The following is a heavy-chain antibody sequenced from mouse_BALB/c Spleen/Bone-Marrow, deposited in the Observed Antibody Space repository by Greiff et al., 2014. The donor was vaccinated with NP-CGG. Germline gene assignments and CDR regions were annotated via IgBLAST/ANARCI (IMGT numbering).Heavy chain of an antibody. CDR1: GFNIKDTY. CDR2: IDPANGNT. D-gene: IGHD1-1*01. Sequence: VQLQQPGADLVKPGASVKLSCTASGFNIKDTYMHWVKQRPEQGLEWIGRIDPANGNTKYDPKFQGKATITADTSSNTAYLQLSSLTSEDTAVYYYARGDYYGGSFFAYWGQGTLVTVSA. J-gene: IGHJ3*01. CDR3: ARGDYYGGSFFAY. V-gene: IGHV14-3*02.